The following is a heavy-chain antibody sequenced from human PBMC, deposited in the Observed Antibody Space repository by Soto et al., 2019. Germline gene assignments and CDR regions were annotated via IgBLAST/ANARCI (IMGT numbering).Heavy chain of an antibody. Sequence: SETLSLTCAVYGGSFRGYYWSWIRQPPGKGLEWIGEINHSGSTNYNPSLKSRVTISVDTSKNQFSLKLSSVTAADTAVYYCARGGPGRAAGTTHGFNWFDPWGQGTLVTVSS. CDR3: ARGGPGRAAGTTHGFNWFDP. CDR1: GGSFRGYY. D-gene: IGHD1-1*01. CDR2: INHSGST. J-gene: IGHJ5*02. V-gene: IGHV4-34*01.